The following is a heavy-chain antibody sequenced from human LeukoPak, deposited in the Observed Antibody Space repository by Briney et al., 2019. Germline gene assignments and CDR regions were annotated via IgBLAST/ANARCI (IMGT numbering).Heavy chain of an antibody. CDR2: IKSKTDGGTT. CDR3: TTDLVIAVAGPGHDY. D-gene: IGHD6-19*01. Sequence: GGSLRLSCAASGFTFSSAWMSWVRQAPGKGLEWVGRIKSKTDGGTTDYAAPVKGRFTISRDDSKNTLYLQMNSLKTEDTAVYYCTTDLVIAVAGPGHDYWGQGTLVTVSS. V-gene: IGHV3-15*01. J-gene: IGHJ4*02. CDR1: GFTFSSAW.